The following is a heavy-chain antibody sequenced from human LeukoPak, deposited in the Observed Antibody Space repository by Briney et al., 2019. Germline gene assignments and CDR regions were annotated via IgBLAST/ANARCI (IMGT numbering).Heavy chain of an antibody. CDR2: INHSGST. V-gene: IGHV4-34*01. CDR1: GGSFSGYY. Sequence: SETLSLTCAVYGGSFSGYYWSWIRQPPGKGLEWIGEINHSGSTNYNPSLKSRVTISVDTSKNQFPLKLSSVTAADTAVCYCASSTPDYVWGSYRYAFDIWGQGTMVTVSS. D-gene: IGHD3-16*02. CDR3: ASSTPDYVWGSYRYAFDI. J-gene: IGHJ3*02.